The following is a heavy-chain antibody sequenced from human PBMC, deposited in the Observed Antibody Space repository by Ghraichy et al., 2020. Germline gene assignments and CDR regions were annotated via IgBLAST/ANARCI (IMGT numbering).Heavy chain of an antibody. Sequence: LSLTCAASGFTFSTYAMSWVRQAPGKGLEWVSAISGSGGNTFHADSVKGRFTISRDNSKNTLYLQMDSLRAEDTAVYYCAKDSAYCSSTTCYQAFDYWGQGTLVTVSS. J-gene: IGHJ4*02. CDR1: GFTFSTYA. D-gene: IGHD2-2*01. CDR2: ISGSGGNT. CDR3: AKDSAYCSSTTCYQAFDY. V-gene: IGHV3-23*01.